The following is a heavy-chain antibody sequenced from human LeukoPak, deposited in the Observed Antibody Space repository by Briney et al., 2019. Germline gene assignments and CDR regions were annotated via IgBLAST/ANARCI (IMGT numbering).Heavy chain of an antibody. Sequence: SVKVSCKASGGTFSSYAISWVRQAPGQGLEWMGRIIPILGIANYAQKFQGRVTMTRNTSISTAYMELSSLRSEDTAVYYCARGGGLLRFEPFDYWGQGTLVTVSS. D-gene: IGHD3-3*01. CDR1: GGTFSSYA. V-gene: IGHV1-69*04. J-gene: IGHJ4*02. CDR3: ARGGGLLRFEPFDY. CDR2: IIPILGIA.